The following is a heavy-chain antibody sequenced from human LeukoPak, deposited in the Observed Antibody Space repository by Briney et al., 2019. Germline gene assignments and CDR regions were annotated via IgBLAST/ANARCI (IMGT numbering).Heavy chain of an antibody. J-gene: IGHJ4*02. V-gene: IGHV1-69*05. Sequence: ASVKVSCKASGGTFSSYAISWVRQAPGQGLEWMGGIIPIFGTANYAQKFQGRVTITTDESTSTAYMELSSLRSEDTAVYYCAREVDFWSGYFDYWGQGTLVTVSS. D-gene: IGHD3-3*01. CDR3: AREVDFWSGYFDY. CDR2: IIPIFGTA. CDR1: GGTFSSYA.